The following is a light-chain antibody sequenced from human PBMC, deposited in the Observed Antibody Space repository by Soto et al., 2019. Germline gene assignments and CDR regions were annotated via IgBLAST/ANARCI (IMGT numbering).Light chain of an antibody. J-gene: IGKJ1*01. CDR1: QTISSW. Sequence: DIQLTQSPSTLSGSVGDRVIITCRASQTISSWLAWYQQKPGKAPKLLIYKASTLKRGVPSRFSGSGSGTEFTLTISSLQPDDFATYYCQHYNSYSEAFGQGTKVDIK. V-gene: IGKV1-5*03. CDR3: QHYNSYSEA. CDR2: KAS.